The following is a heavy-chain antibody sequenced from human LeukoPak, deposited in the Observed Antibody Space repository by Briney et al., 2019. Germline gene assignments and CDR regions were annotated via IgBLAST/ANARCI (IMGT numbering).Heavy chain of an antibody. CDR2: ISGSGGST. CDR1: GFTFSSYA. Sequence: GGSLRLSCAASGFTFSSYAMSWVRQAPGKGLEWVSAISGSGGSTYYADSVKGRFTISRDNSKNTLYLQMNSLRAEDTAVYYCAKVRGYYDSSGYYPWYAFDIWGQGTMVTVSS. J-gene: IGHJ3*02. CDR3: AKVRGYYDSSGYYPWYAFDI. V-gene: IGHV3-23*01. D-gene: IGHD3-22*01.